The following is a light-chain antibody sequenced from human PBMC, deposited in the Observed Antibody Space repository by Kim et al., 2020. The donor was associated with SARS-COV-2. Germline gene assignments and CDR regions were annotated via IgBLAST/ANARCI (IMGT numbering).Light chain of an antibody. CDR1: SSNIGNNY. J-gene: IGLJ2*01. Sequence: PGQKVTSSCSASSSNIGNNYVSWYQQLPGTAPKLLIYDNNKRPSGIPDRFSGSKSGTSATLGITGLQTGDEADYYCGTWDSSLSALFGGGTKLTVL. CDR3: GTWDSSLSAL. V-gene: IGLV1-51*01. CDR2: DNN.